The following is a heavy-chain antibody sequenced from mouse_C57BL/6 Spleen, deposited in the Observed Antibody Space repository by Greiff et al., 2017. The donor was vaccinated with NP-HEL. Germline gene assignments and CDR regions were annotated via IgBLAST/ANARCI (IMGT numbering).Heavy chain of an antibody. J-gene: IGHJ2*01. CDR1: GFTFSSYA. D-gene: IGHD2-1*01. Sequence: EVQLVESGGGLVKPGGSLKLSCAASGFTFSSYAMSWVRQTPEKRLEWVATISDGGSYTYYPDNVKGRFTISRDNAKNNLYLQMSHLKSEDTAMYYCASYGNQEGYFDYWGQGTTLTVSS. V-gene: IGHV5-4*01. CDR2: ISDGGSYT. CDR3: ASYGNQEGYFDY.